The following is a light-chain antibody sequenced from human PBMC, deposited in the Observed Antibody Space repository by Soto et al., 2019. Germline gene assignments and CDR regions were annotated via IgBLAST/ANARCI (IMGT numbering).Light chain of an antibody. CDR2: EVS. CDR1: SSDVGGYHF. Sequence: QSVLTQPASVSGSPGQSITLSCSGTSSDVGGYHFVSWYQQHPGKAPNLIIYEVSNRPSGVSDRFSGSKSGNTASLTISGLQAEDEADYYCYSYPPTSTYVFGTGTKVTVL. V-gene: IGLV2-14*01. CDR3: YSYPPTSTYV. J-gene: IGLJ1*01.